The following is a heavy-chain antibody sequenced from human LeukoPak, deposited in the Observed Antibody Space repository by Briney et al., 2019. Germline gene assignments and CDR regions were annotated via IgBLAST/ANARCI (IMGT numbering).Heavy chain of an antibody. CDR1: GGTFSSYT. CDR3: ARVRRWLRTRSDAFDI. V-gene: IGHV1-69*02. CDR2: IIPILGIA. Sequence: ASVKVSCKASGGTFSSYTISWVRQAPGQGLEWMGRIIPILGIANYAQKFQGRVTITADESTSTAYMELSSLRSEDTAVYYCARVRRWLRTRSDAFDIWGQGTMVTVSS. J-gene: IGHJ3*02. D-gene: IGHD5-12*01.